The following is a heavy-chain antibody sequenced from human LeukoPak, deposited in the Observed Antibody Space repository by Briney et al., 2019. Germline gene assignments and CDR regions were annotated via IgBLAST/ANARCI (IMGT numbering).Heavy chain of an antibody. V-gene: IGHV4-4*07. CDR2: IFSRGTT. J-gene: IGHJ6*03. CDR1: GGSISGYY. Sequence: SETLSLTCTISGGSISGYYWSWIRQPAGKGLEWIGRIFSRGTTNYNPSLKSRVTMSVDTSKNQFSLKLSSVTAADTAVYYCARDNRDPTKDRFLEWLGVGYYMDVWGKGTTVTVSS. CDR3: ARDNRDPTKDRFLEWLGVGYYMDV. D-gene: IGHD3-3*01.